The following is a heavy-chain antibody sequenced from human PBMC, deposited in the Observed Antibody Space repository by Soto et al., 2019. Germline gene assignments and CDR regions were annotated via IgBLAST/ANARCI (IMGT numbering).Heavy chain of an antibody. CDR1: GGTFSSYA. Sequence: VQLLESGAEVKKPGSSVKVSCKASGGTFSSYAISWVRQAPGQGLEWMGGIIPIFGTANYAQKFQGRVTITADESTSTAYMELSSLRSEDTAVYYCARGVEMATKYYYYYGMDVWGQGTTVTVSS. D-gene: IGHD5-12*01. CDR3: ARGVEMATKYYYYYGMDV. V-gene: IGHV1-69*01. J-gene: IGHJ6*02. CDR2: IIPIFGTA.